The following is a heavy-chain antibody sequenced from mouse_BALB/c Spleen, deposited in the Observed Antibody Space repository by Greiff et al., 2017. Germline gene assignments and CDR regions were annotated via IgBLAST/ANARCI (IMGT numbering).Heavy chain of an antibody. CDR3: AREAHREWFAY. Sequence: EVMLVESGGGLVQPGGSLRLSCATSGFTFTDYYMSWVRQPPGKALEWLGFIRNKANGYTTESMASVKGRFTISRDNSQSILYLQMNTLRAEESATYSCAREAHREWFAYWGQGTLVTVSA. CDR1: GFTFTDYY. V-gene: IGHV7-3*02. J-gene: IGHJ3*01. CDR2: IRNKANGYTT.